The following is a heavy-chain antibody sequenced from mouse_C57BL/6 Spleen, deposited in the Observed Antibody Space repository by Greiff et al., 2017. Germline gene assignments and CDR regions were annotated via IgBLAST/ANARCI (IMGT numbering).Heavy chain of an antibody. Sequence: VQLQQSGPGLVKPSQSLSLTCSVTGYSITSGYYWNWIRQFPGNKLEWMGYISYDGSNNYNPSLKNRISITRDTSKNQFFLKLNSVTTEDTATYCCARGVDYFDYWGQGTTLTVSS. CDR3: ARGVDYFDY. V-gene: IGHV3-6*01. D-gene: IGHD1-1*02. CDR1: GYSITSGYY. CDR2: ISYDGSN. J-gene: IGHJ2*01.